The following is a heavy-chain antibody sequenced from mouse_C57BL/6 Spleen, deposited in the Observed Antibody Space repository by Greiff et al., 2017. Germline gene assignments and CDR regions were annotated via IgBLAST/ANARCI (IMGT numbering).Heavy chain of an antibody. V-gene: IGHV1-9*01. J-gene: IGHJ4*01. CDR1: GYTFTGYW. CDR3: ARYLTAQAAKGYAMDY. Sequence: QVQLQQSGAELMKPGASVKLSCKATGYTFTGYWIEWVKQRPGHGLEWIGEILPGSGSTNYNEKFKGKATFTADTSSNTAYMQLSSLTTEDSAIYYCARYLTAQAAKGYAMDYWGQGTSVTVSS. CDR2: ILPGSGST. D-gene: IGHD3-2*02.